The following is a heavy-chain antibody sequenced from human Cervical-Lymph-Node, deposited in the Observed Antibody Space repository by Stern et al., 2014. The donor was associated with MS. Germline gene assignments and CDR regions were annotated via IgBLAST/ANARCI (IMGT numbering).Heavy chain of an antibody. CDR3: ASLLGRIAVASVDY. Sequence: VQLVESGAEVKKPGSSVKVSCKASGGTFSNYAISWVRQAPGHGLEWMGGIIPIFVTANYAQKFQGRVTLTADESTSTAYMELSSLRSDDTAVYYCASLLGRIAVASVDYWGQGTLVTVSS. CDR1: GGTFSNYA. CDR2: IIPIFVTA. V-gene: IGHV1-69*01. J-gene: IGHJ4*02. D-gene: IGHD6-19*01.